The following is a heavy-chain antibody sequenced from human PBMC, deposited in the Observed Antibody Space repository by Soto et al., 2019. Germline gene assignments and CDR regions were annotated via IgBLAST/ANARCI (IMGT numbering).Heavy chain of an antibody. CDR2: IVPFRRTA. V-gene: IGHV1-69*05. Sequence: GTSVKVTCKASGVRLGSYRLSWVRQAPGKGLAWVGGIVPFRRTADYAQTFQGRVIIPTDEAARTSYMELRSLRSQDTAVYYCGRDPGAKRRGSWGQAALVTPSS. CDR3: GRDPGAKRRGS. J-gene: IGHJ4*02. D-gene: IGHD3-10*01. CDR1: GVRLGSYR.